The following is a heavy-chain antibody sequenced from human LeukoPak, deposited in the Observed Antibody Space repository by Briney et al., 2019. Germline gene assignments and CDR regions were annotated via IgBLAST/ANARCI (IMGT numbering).Heavy chain of an antibody. V-gene: IGHV3-7*01. CDR3: ARDPGIAAAGTVGYFDY. Sequence: GGSLRLSCAASGFTFNDYWMSWVRQAPGKGLEWVANIKQDGSEIHYVDSVKGRFTISRDNAKNSLFLQMNSLRAEDTAVYYCARDPGIAAAGTVGYFDYRGQGILVTVSS. CDR2: IKQDGSEI. J-gene: IGHJ4*02. CDR1: GFTFNDYW. D-gene: IGHD6-13*01.